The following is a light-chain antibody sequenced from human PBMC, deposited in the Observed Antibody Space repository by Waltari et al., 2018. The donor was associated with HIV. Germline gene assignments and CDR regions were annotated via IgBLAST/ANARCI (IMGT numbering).Light chain of an antibody. CDR2: KNN. Sequence: QSVLTQPPSASGTPGQRATISCFGSHSNIGRNYVYWYQQLTGMAPKLLIYKNNQRPSGVPDRFSGSKSGTSASLAISGLRSEDEADYYCAAWDDRLNLVFGGGTKLTVL. J-gene: IGLJ2*01. CDR3: AAWDDRLNLV. CDR1: HSNIGRNY. V-gene: IGLV1-47*01.